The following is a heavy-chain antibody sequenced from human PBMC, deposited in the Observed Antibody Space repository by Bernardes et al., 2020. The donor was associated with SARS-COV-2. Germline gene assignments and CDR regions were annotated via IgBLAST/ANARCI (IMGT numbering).Heavy chain of an antibody. CDR2: ISSGSAKI. D-gene: IGHD6-19*01. CDR3: ARDSTGWSRDL. V-gene: IGHV3-21*01. Sequence: GGSLRLSCAGPGFTLSGYSMSWVRQAPGKGLEWVSTISSGSAKIFYADSVKGRVTISRDNPNSLYLQMNSLRVEDTALYYCARDSTGWSRDLWGQGITVTVSS. J-gene: IGHJ6*02. CDR1: GFTLSGYS.